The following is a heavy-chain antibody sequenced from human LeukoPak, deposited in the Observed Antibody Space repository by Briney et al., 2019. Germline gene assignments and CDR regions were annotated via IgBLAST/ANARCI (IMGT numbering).Heavy chain of an antibody. CDR1: GFTFSSYA. V-gene: IGHV3-30*04. CDR3: ARARGIFGVVIRGYFQH. J-gene: IGHJ1*01. D-gene: IGHD3-3*01. Sequence: PGRSLRLSCAASGFTFSSYAMHWVRQAPGKGLEWVAVISYDGSNKYYADSVKGRFTISRDNSKNTLYLQMNSLRAEDTAVYYCARARGIFGVVIRGYFQHWRQGTLVTVSS. CDR2: ISYDGSNK.